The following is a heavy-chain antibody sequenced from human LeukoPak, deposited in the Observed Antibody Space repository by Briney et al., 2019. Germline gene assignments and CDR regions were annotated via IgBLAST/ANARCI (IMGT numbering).Heavy chain of an antibody. D-gene: IGHD2-21*02. CDR2: IWYDGSNK. J-gene: IGHJ6*02. V-gene: IGHV3-33*08. Sequence: GGSLRLSCAASGFMFSYYSMNWVRQAPGKGLEWVAVIWYDGSNKYYADSVKGRFTISRDNSKNTLYLQMNSLRAEDTAVYYCARDYISRVVTALYGMDVWGQGTTVTVSS. CDR1: GFMFSYYS. CDR3: ARDYISRVVTALYGMDV.